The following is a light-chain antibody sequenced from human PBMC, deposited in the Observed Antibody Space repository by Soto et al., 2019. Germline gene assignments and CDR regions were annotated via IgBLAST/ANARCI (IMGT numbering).Light chain of an antibody. J-gene: IGKJ4*01. V-gene: IGKV1-39*01. Sequence: DIQMTQSPSSLSASVGDRVTITCRASQSIATYLNWYQQKPGKAPVLLIYTASNLKSGVPSRFSGSGSGTDFTLHIRGLQPEDFATYYCQQSYGPPFTFGGGAKVEIK. CDR2: TAS. CDR3: QQSYGPPFT. CDR1: QSIATY.